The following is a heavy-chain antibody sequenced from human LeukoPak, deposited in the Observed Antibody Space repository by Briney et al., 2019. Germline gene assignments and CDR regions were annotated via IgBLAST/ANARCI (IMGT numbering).Heavy chain of an antibody. V-gene: IGHV3-15*01. CDR3: TTETLLGYCSSTSCYAFDY. J-gene: IGHJ4*02. CDR1: GFTFSNAW. Sequence: GGSLRLSRAASGFTFSNAWMTWVRQAPGKGLEWVGRIKSKTDGGTTDYAAPVKGRFTISRDDSKNTLYVQMNSLKTEDTAVYYCTTETLLGYCSSTSCYAFDYWGQGTLVTVSS. CDR2: IKSKTDGGTT. D-gene: IGHD2-2*01.